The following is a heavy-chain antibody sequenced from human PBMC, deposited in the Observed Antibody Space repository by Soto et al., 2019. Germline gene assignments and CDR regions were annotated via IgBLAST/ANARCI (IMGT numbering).Heavy chain of an antibody. J-gene: IGHJ6*02. Sequence: PSETLSLTCTVSGGSISSYYWSWIRQPPGKGLEWIGYIYYSGSTNYNPSLKSRVTISVDTSKNQFSLKLSSVTAADTAVYYCARLWSRDQQYYYYGMDVWGQGTTVTVSS. V-gene: IGHV4-59*08. CDR1: GGSISSYY. D-gene: IGHD3-3*01. CDR3: ARLWSRDQQYYYYGMDV. CDR2: IYYSGST.